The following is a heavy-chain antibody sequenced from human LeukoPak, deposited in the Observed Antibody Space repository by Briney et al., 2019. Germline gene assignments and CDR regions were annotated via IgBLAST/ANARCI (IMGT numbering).Heavy chain of an antibody. CDR2: ILYDGSNK. CDR3: AKSLRWLRLYYYYGMDV. D-gene: IGHD5-12*01. V-gene: IGHV3-30*18. Sequence: GRSLRLSCAASGFTFSSYGMHWVRQAPGKGLEWVAVILYDGSNKYYADSVKGRFTISRDNSKNTLYLQMNSLRAEDTAVYYCAKSLRWLRLYYYYGMDVWGQGTTVT. CDR1: GFTFSSYG. J-gene: IGHJ6*02.